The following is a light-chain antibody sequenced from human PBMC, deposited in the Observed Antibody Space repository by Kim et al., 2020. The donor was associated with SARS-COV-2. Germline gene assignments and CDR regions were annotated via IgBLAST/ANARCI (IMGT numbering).Light chain of an antibody. CDR2: MAS. Sequence: DIVLTQSPGTLSLSPGERATLSCRASQSVDSDYLSWYQQKPGQAPRLLIYMASNRATGIPDRFTGSGSGTDFTLTISRLDPEDFAVYYCQQYGNSPITFGQGTRLEIK. J-gene: IGKJ5*01. V-gene: IGKV3-20*01. CDR3: QQYGNSPIT. CDR1: QSVDSDY.